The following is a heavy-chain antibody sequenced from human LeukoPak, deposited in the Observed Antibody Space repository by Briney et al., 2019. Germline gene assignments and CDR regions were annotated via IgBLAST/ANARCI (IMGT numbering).Heavy chain of an antibody. V-gene: IGHV3-9*01. D-gene: IGHD6-19*01. CDR1: GFTFDNYA. CDR2: ISWNSGYI. Sequence: GGSLRLSCAASGFTFDNYAMHWVRHAPGKGLEWLSVISWNSGYIGYADSVKGRFTISRDNAKKSLDLQMNSLRAEDTAFYYCAKVRGTYRSGYFFAYWGQGTLVTVSS. J-gene: IGHJ4*02. CDR3: AKVRGTYRSGYFFAY.